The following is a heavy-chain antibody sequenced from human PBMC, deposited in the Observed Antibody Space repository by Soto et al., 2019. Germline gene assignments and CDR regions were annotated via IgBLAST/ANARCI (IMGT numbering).Heavy chain of an antibody. V-gene: IGHV4-39*01. D-gene: IGHD4-17*01. J-gene: IGHJ4*02. CDR3: VRHTSTAYADYGPFDS. CDR2: IYYTGST. Sequence: QLQLQESGPGLVKPSETLSLTCTVSGASISSGSYYSGWIRQPPGKGLEWIGSIYYTGSTYYNPSLRSRVTISEDTSKTQFSLSLTSVTAADTAVYYCVRHTSTAYADYGPFDSWGQGTLVTVSS. CDR1: GASISSGSYY.